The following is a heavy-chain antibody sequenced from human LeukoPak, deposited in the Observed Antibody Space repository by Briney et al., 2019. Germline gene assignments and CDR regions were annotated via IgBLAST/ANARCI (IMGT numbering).Heavy chain of an antibody. D-gene: IGHD6-13*01. Sequence: SETLSLTCTVSGGSIRSYYWSWIRQPPGKGLEWIGYIYYSGSTSYNPSLKSRVTISVDTSKNQFSLKLTSVTAANTAVYYCARIYYSSSYDYWYFDLWGRGTLVTVSS. CDR2: IYYSGST. V-gene: IGHV4-59*01. CDR3: ARIYYSSSYDYWYFDL. J-gene: IGHJ2*01. CDR1: GGSIRSYY.